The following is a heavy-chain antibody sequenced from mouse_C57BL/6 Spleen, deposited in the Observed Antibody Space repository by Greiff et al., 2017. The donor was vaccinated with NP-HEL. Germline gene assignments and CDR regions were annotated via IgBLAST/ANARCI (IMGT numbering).Heavy chain of an antibody. Sequence: VQGVESGPELVKPGASVKISCKASGYAFSSSWMNWVKQRPGKGLEWIGRIYPGDGDTNYNGKFKGKATLTADKSSSTAYMQLSSLTSEDSAVYFCARQSLYYYGSSPWFAYWGQGTLVTVSA. CDR2: IYPGDGDT. V-gene: IGHV1-82*01. CDR1: GYAFSSSW. CDR3: ARQSLYYYGSSPWFAY. J-gene: IGHJ3*01. D-gene: IGHD1-1*01.